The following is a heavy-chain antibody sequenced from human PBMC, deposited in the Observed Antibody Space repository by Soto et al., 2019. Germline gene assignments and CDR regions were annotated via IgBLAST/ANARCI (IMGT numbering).Heavy chain of an antibody. CDR1: GFTFSAYC. Sequence: QVQLVQSGAEVKKPGASVKVSCKASGFTFSAYCIYWVRQAPGQGLEWIGWINANSGGTNNAQKFQGRVTMTRDTSTSTVYMELSAPIPGDTAVYYCARSLLDEYSSSWRSAYYGMDVWGQGNTVTVSS. CDR3: ARSLLDEYSSSWRSAYYGMDV. D-gene: IGHD6-13*01. CDR2: INANSGGT. J-gene: IGHJ6*02. V-gene: IGHV1-2*02.